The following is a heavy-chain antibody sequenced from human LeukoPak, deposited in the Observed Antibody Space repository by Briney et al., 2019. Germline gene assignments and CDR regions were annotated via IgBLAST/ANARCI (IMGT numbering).Heavy chain of an antibody. Sequence: SETLSLTCTVSGGSISSYYWSWIRQPPGKGLEWIGYIYYSGSTNYNTSLKSRVTISVDTSKNQFSLKLASVTAADTAVYYCARVEEGYGSGRRENYYYYYMDVWGKGTTVTISS. CDR1: GGSISSYY. D-gene: IGHD3-10*01. CDR3: ARVEEGYGSGRRENYYYYYMDV. V-gene: IGHV4-59*01. J-gene: IGHJ6*03. CDR2: IYYSGST.